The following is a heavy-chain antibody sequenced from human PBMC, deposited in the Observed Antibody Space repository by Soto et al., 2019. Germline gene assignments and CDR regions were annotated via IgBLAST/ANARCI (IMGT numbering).Heavy chain of an antibody. CDR3: ARRDMTNRLYAFDI. CDR2: IYYSGST. CDR1: GGSISSSSYY. D-gene: IGHD2-8*01. Sequence: QLQLQESGPGLVKPSETLSLTCTVSGGSISSSSYYWGWIRQPPGKGLEWIGSIYYSGSTYYNPSLKSRVTISVDTSKNQFSLKLSSVTAADTAVYYCARRDMTNRLYAFDIWGQGTMVTVSS. V-gene: IGHV4-39*01. J-gene: IGHJ3*02.